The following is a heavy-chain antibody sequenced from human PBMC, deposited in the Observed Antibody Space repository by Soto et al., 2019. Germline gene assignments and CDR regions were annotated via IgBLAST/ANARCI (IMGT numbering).Heavy chain of an antibody. D-gene: IGHD2-15*01. CDR3: AKRRGAGGHFDY. Sequence: PGGSLRLSCAASGFTFSTYAMGWVRQAPGKGLEWVSVVSSGGGTHYADSVKGRFTVSRDNSKNTLSLQTNSLRADDTAVYYCAKRRGAGGHFDYWGQGALVTVSS. V-gene: IGHV3-23*01. CDR2: VSSGGGT. CDR1: GFTFSTYA. J-gene: IGHJ4*02.